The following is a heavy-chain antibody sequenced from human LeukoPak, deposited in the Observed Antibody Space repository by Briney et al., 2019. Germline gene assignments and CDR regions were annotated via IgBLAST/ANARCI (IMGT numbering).Heavy chain of an antibody. V-gene: IGHV4-34*01. Sequence: SETLSLTGAVYGGSFSGYYWSWIRQPPGKGLEWIGEINHSGSTNYNPSLKSRVTISVDTSKNQFSLKLSSVTAADTAVYYCARTYKSGSTYDYWGQGTLVTVSS. CDR2: INHSGST. CDR3: ARTYKSGSTYDY. J-gene: IGHJ4*02. D-gene: IGHD5-12*01. CDR1: GGSFSGYY.